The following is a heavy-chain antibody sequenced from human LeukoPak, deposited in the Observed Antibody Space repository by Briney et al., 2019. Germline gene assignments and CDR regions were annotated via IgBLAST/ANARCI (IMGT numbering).Heavy chain of an antibody. Sequence: SETLSLTCTVSGGSISSSSYYWGWIRQPPGKGLEWIGSIYYSGSTYYNPSLKSRVTISVDTSKNQFSLKLSSVTAADTAVYYCARLPAPSYYYGMDVWGQGTTVTVSS. V-gene: IGHV4-39*01. CDR2: IYYSGST. CDR3: ARLPAPSYYYGMDV. D-gene: IGHD2-2*01. J-gene: IGHJ6*02. CDR1: GGSISSSSYY.